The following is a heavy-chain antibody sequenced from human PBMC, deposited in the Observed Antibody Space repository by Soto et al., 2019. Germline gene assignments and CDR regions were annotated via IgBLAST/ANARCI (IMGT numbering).Heavy chain of an antibody. CDR3: ARAPRVLYRSYFDP. D-gene: IGHD3-9*01. J-gene: IGHJ5*02. V-gene: IGHV4-59*01. CDR2: ISYSGNT. Sequence: SETLSLTCTVSGGSISNFYWSWIRQPPGKGLEWIGYISYSGNTNYNPSLKSRVSISVDTSKNQLSLNLTSVTAADTAVYYCARAPRVLYRSYFDPWGQGTPVTVSS. CDR1: GGSISNFY.